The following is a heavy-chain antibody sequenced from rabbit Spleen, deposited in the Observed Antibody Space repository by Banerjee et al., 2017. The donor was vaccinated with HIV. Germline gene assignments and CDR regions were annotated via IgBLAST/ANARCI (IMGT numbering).Heavy chain of an antibody. Sequence: QEQLVESGGGLVKPGGTLTLTCKASGFDFSSRYYMCWVRQAPGKGPEWIACIANGDGKTYYASWVNGRFTISRSTSLNTVTLQMTSLTAADTATYFCARLEYTLNWAYDPWGPGTLVTVS. CDR1: GFDFSSRYY. D-gene: IGHD1-1*01. V-gene: IGHV1S47*01. J-gene: IGHJ2*01. CDR3: ARLEYTLNWAYDP. CDR2: IANGDGKT.